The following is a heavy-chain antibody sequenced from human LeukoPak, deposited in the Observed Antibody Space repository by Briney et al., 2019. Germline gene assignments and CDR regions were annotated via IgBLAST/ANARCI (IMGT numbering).Heavy chain of an antibody. CDR1: GGSVSSGGYY. CDR2: IYYSGRT. D-gene: IGHD4-17*01. CDR3: ARSSDYGDYD. J-gene: IGHJ4*02. Sequence: SQTLSLTCTVSGGSVSSGGYYWTWIRQHPGKGLVWLGYIYYSGRTYYNPSLKSRITISLDTSENRFSLNLTSVSAADTAFYYCARSSDYGDYDWGQGTLVTVSS. V-gene: IGHV4-31*03.